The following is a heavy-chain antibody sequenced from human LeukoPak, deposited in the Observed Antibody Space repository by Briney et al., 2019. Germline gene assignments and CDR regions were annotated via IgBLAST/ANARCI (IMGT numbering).Heavy chain of an antibody. D-gene: IGHD3-16*01. V-gene: IGHV3-74*01. Sequence: GSLRLSCEASGFTFRSYWMHWVRQAPGKGLVWVSRINGDGSSTSYADSVKGRFTISRDNAKNTLYLQMNSLRAEDSAVYYRASAYYHYYFDYWGQGTLVTVSS. CDR1: GFTFRSYW. CDR3: ASAYYHYYFDY. CDR2: INGDGSST. J-gene: IGHJ4*02.